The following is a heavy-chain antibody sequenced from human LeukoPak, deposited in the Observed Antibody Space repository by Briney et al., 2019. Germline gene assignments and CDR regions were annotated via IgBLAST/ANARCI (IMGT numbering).Heavy chain of an antibody. J-gene: IGHJ4*02. CDR1: GFTLSSYE. V-gene: IGHV3-23*01. Sequence: GGSLRLSCEVSGFTLSSYEMNWVRQAPGKGLEWVSAIGGSGGSTYYADSVKGRFTISRDNSKNTLYLQMNSLRAEDTAVYYCAKHLGVSGSFGLNYWGQGTLVTVSS. CDR2: IGGSGGST. D-gene: IGHD1-26*01. CDR3: AKHLGVSGSFGLNY.